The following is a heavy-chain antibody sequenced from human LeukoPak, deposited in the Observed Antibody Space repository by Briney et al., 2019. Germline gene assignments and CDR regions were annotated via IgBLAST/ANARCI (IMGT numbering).Heavy chain of an antibody. CDR2: IIPIFGIA. D-gene: IGHD1-20*01. J-gene: IGHJ1*01. V-gene: IGHV1-69*04. Sequence: SSVKVSSKASGGTFSSYAISWLRRPPGQGLQWMGRIIPIFGIANYAQKFQDRVTITSDKSTNTAYMELSSLRSEYTGVYYCARGSPSDNLALEYWGQGTLVTVSS. CDR3: ARGSPSDNLALEY. CDR1: GGTFSSYA.